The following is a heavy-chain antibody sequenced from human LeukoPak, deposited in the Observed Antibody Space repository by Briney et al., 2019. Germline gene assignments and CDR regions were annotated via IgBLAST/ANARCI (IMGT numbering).Heavy chain of an antibody. V-gene: IGHV1-69*05. CDR2: IIPIFGTA. D-gene: IGHD3-10*01. Sequence: GASVKVSCKASGGTFSSYAISWVRQAPGQGLEWMGGIIPIFGTANYAQKFQGRVTMTRDTSTSTVYMELSSLRSEDTAVYYCAGGRVRGNWRFDPWGQGTLVTVSS. J-gene: IGHJ5*02. CDR3: AGGRVRGNWRFDP. CDR1: GGTFSSYA.